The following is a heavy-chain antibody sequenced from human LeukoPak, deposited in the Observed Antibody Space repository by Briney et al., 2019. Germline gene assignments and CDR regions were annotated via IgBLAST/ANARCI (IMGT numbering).Heavy chain of an antibody. D-gene: IGHD1-7*01. CDR3: ARDPPHPEKTGTRDAFDI. J-gene: IGHJ3*02. V-gene: IGHV1-69*04. Sequence: SVKVSCKASGGTFSSYAISWVRQAPGQGLEWMGRIIPILGIANYAQKFQGRVTITADKSTSTAYMELSSLRSEDTAVYYCARDPPHPEKTGTRDAFDIWGQGTMVTVSS. CDR1: GGTFSSYA. CDR2: IIPILGIA.